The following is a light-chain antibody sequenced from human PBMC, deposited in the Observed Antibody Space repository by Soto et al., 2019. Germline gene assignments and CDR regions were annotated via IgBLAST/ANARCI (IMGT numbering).Light chain of an antibody. CDR1: QSISSY. CDR3: QQYDISPWT. Sequence: DIQMTQSPSSLSASVVHRVTITCRPSQSISSYFNWYQQKPGTAPKLLIYAASSLQSGVPGRFSGGGSGTYFTLTIIRLEPEDFAVYYCQQYDISPWTFGQGTKVDIK. CDR2: AAS. V-gene: IGKV1-39*01. J-gene: IGKJ1*01.